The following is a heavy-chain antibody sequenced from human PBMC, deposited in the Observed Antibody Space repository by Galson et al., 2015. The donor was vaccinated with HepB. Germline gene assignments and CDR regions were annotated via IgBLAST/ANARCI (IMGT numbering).Heavy chain of an antibody. CDR3: ARVYFGSGSSSAYWYFDL. CDR1: GFTFSDYY. J-gene: IGHJ2*01. Sequence: SLRLSCAASGFTFSDYYMSWIRQAPGKGLEWLSYISSTGTYTNYADSVKGRFTISRDNAQNSLYLQMNSLRDEDTAVYYCARVYFGSGSSSAYWYFDLWGRGALVTVSS. CDR2: ISSTGTYT. V-gene: IGHV3-11*06. D-gene: IGHD3-10*01.